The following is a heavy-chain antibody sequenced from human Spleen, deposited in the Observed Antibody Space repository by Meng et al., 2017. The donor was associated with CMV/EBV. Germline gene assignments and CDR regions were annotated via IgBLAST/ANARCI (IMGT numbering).Heavy chain of an antibody. CDR2: IYYSGNT. V-gene: IGHV4-59*11. J-gene: IGHJ6*02. CDR3: AATLRLDYGLDV. Sequence: SETLSLTCSVSGGAIRGHYWSWIRQPPGKGLEWIGYIYYSGNTDYNPSLNSRVTISVDSSKNHLSLRLRSVTAADTAVYYCAATLRLDYGLDVWGQGTTVTVSS. CDR1: GGAIRGHY. D-gene: IGHD3-16*01.